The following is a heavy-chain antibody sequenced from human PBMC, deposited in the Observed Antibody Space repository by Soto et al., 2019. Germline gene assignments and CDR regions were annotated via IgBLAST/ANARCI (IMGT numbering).Heavy chain of an antibody. J-gene: IGHJ4*02. CDR3: ARDGAYCGGDCYSLFNLEY. CDR1: GFTFSNYW. CDR2: INTDESST. Sequence: GSLRLSCAASGFTFSNYWMHWVRQAPGKGLVWVSRINTDESSTTYADSVKGRFTVSRDNAKNTLYLQMNSLRAEDTAVYYCARDGAYCGGDCYSLFNLEYWGQGTLVTVSS. V-gene: IGHV3-74*03. D-gene: IGHD2-21*02.